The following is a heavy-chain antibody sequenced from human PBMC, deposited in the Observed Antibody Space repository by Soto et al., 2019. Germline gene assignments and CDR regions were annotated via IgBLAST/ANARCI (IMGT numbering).Heavy chain of an antibody. Sequence: SVKVSCKASGGTFSSYIFTWVRQAPGQGLEWMGRIIPVLGVEYYAQRFQGRVTITADKSTTTAYMELSSLRSEDTAVYYCARGAANYYYGMDVWGQGTTVTVSS. V-gene: IGHV1-69*02. CDR3: ARGAANYYYGMDV. CDR1: GGTFSSYI. J-gene: IGHJ6*02. CDR2: IIPVLGVE.